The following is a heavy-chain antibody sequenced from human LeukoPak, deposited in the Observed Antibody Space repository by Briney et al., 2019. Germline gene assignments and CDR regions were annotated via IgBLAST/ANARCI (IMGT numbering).Heavy chain of an antibody. CDR3: AKDQFDYGDREGDAFDI. Sequence: PGGSLRLSCAASGFTFSSYGMHWVRQAPGMGLEWVAFIRYDGSNKYYADSVKGRFTISRDNSKNTLYLQMNSLRAEDTAVYYCAKDQFDYGDREGDAFDIWGQGTMVTVSS. CDR1: GFTFSSYG. D-gene: IGHD4-17*01. J-gene: IGHJ3*02. V-gene: IGHV3-30*02. CDR2: IRYDGSNK.